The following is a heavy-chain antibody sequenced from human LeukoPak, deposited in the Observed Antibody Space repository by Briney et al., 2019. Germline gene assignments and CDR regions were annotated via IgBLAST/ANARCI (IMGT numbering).Heavy chain of an antibody. D-gene: IGHD3-22*01. CDR2: IDNSGRTM. J-gene: IGHJ4*02. Sequence: GGSLRLSCAASGFTFSTYTMNWVRQAPGKGLEWVSSIDNSGRTMYYADSVKGRFTISRDNAKNSLYLQMNSLRAEDTAVYYCVRGDSRDYWGQGTLVTVFS. CDR3: VRGDSRDY. V-gene: IGHV3-21*01. CDR1: GFTFSTYT.